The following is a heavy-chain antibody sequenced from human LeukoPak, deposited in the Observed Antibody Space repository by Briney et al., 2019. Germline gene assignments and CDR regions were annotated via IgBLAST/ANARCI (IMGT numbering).Heavy chain of an antibody. J-gene: IGHJ4*02. CDR3: ASRETDEYSSDY. D-gene: IGHD6-6*01. CDR2: INHSGST. V-gene: IGHV4-34*01. CDR1: GASFSGYY. Sequence: SETLSLTCAVYGASFSGYYWSWIRQPPGKGLEWIGEINHSGSTNYNPSLKSRVTISVDTSKNQFSLKLSSVTAADTAVYYCASRETDEYSSDYWGQGTLVTVSS.